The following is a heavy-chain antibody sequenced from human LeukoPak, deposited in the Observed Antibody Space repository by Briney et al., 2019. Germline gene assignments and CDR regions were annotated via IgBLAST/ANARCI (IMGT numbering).Heavy chain of an antibody. CDR3: ARYIGYGDYFDY. J-gene: IGHJ4*02. Sequence: PGGSLRLSCAASGFTFSDYYMSWIRQAPGKGLEWISYISSSTRHTSYADSEKGRFTISRDNAKNSLYLQMSSLRAEDTAVYYCARYIGYGDYFDYWGQGTLVTVSS. V-gene: IGHV3-11*06. CDR2: ISSSTRHT. CDR1: GFTFSDYY. D-gene: IGHD4-17*01.